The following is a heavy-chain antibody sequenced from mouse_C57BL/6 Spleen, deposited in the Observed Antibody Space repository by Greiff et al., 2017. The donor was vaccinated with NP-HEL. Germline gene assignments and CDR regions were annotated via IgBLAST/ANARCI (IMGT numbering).Heavy chain of an antibody. CDR1: GFTFSDYY. Sequence: EVKLMESGGGLVQPGGSLKLSCAASGFTFSDYYMYWVRQTPEKRLEWVAYISNGGGSTYYPDTVKGRFTISRDNAKNTLYLQMSRLKSEDTAMYYCARRGDDAMDYWGQGTSVTVSS. V-gene: IGHV5-12*01. CDR2: ISNGGGST. J-gene: IGHJ4*01. CDR3: ARRGDDAMDY.